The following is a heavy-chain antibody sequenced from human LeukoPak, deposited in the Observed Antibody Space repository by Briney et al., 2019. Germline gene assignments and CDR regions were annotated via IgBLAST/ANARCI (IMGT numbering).Heavy chain of an antibody. CDR3: AKNRGLFSGSHRYGGFGV. Sequence: GGSLRLSCAASGLTFSNYAMSWVRQAPGRGLEWVSTISDSGDSTYYADSVKGRFTISRDNSKNSLSLQMNSLRAEDTAVYYCAKNRGLFSGSHRYGGFGVWGQGTTVTVSS. D-gene: IGHD1-26*01. V-gene: IGHV3-23*01. J-gene: IGHJ3*01. CDR2: ISDSGDST. CDR1: GLTFSNYA.